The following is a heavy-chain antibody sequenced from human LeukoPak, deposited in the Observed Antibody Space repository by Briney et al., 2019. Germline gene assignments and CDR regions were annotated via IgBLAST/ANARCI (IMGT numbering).Heavy chain of an antibody. J-gene: IGHJ3*01. CDR3: ARDDLRDEGFDV. Sequence: PGGSLRLSCSASGFTFTNYNMNWVRQAPGKGLEWVSSISTSSVYKHYADSVKGRFTISRDSATNSVYLQMNSPRAEDTAFYYCARDDLRDEGFDVWGQGTMVTVSS. V-gene: IGHV3-21*04. CDR1: GFTFTNYN. CDR2: ISTSSVYK.